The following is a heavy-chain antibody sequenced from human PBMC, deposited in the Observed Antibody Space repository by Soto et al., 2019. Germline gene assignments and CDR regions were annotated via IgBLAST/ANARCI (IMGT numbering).Heavy chain of an antibody. CDR1: GYTFTSYY. V-gene: IGHV1-46*03. J-gene: IGHJ5*02. Sequence: QVQLVQSGAEVKKPGASVKVSCKPSGYTFTSYYMHWVRQAPGQGLEWMGIINPSGGSTSYAQKLQGRVTMTRDTSTSTVYMELSSLRSEDTAVYYCARAAGGSPWFDPWGQGTLVTVSS. CDR2: INPSGGST. D-gene: IGHD2-15*01. CDR3: ARAAGGSPWFDP.